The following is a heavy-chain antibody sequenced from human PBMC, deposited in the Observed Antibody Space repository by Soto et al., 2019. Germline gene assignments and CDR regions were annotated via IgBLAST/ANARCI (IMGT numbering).Heavy chain of an antibody. J-gene: IGHJ5*02. CDR1: GYSFTNYG. D-gene: IGHD1-1*01. CDR2: ISTFNGNT. CDR3: ATALSGASSGWNFDP. Sequence: QVQLVQSGAEVEKPGASVKVSCKASGYSFTNYGITWVRQDPGQGLEWMGWISTFNGNTNYAQKFQGRVTRITITTTNTAYRQLRSLRSDDTAVFYYATALSGASSGWNFDPWGRGALVTFSS. V-gene: IGHV1-18*01.